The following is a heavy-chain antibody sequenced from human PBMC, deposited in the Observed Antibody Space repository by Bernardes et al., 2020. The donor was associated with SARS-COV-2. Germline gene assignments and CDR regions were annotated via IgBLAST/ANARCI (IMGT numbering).Heavy chain of an antibody. Sequence: SETLSLTCTVSGGSISSSSYYWGWIRQPPGKGREWIGSIYYSGSTYYNPSLKSRVTISVDTSKNQFSLKLSSVTAADTAVYYCERRDCSSTSCFSNWFDPWGQGTLVTVSS. CDR2: IYYSGST. D-gene: IGHD2-2*01. CDR3: ERRDCSSTSCFSNWFDP. J-gene: IGHJ5*02. V-gene: IGHV4-39*01. CDR1: GGSISSSSYY.